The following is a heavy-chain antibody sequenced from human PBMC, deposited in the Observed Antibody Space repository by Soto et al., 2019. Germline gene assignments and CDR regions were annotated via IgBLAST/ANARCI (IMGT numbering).Heavy chain of an antibody. CDR1: GGSISSGGHS. D-gene: IGHD3-22*01. Sequence: SETLSLTCAVSGGSISSGGHSWSWIRQPPGKGLEWIGYIYHSGSTYYNPSLKSRVTISVDRSKNQFSLKLSSVTAADTAVYYCARGNGYYDSSGYTYYFDYWGQGTLVTVSS. V-gene: IGHV4-30-2*01. CDR2: IYHSGST. J-gene: IGHJ4*02. CDR3: ARGNGYYDSSGYTYYFDY.